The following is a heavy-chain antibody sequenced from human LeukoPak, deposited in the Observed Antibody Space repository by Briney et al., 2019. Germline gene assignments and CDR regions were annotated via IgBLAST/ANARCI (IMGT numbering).Heavy chain of an antibody. V-gene: IGHV5-51*01. Sequence: GESLKISCKGSGYRFTKYWIAWVRQMPGKGLDWMGIIYPGDDDTRYSPSFQGQVTISADKSTNTAYLQWSSLKASDTAIYYCARLGGYWSGDNCYSGFDHYYGMDVWGQGTTVTVSS. J-gene: IGHJ6*02. D-gene: IGHD2-15*01. CDR3: ARLGGYWSGDNCYSGFDHYYGMDV. CDR2: IYPGDDDT. CDR1: GYRFTKYW.